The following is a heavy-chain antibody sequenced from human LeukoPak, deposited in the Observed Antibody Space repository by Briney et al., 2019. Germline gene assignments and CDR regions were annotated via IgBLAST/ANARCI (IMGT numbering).Heavy chain of an antibody. Sequence: GGSLRLSCAASGFTFSSYSMNWVRQAPGKGLEWVSYISSSSSTIYYADSVKGRFTISRDNAKNSLYLQMNSLRAEDTAVYNCARDMDWAAAPGYSDYWGQGTLVTVSS. D-gene: IGHD6-13*01. CDR1: GFTFSSYS. CDR3: ARDMDWAAAPGYSDY. J-gene: IGHJ4*02. CDR2: ISSSSSTI. V-gene: IGHV3-48*04.